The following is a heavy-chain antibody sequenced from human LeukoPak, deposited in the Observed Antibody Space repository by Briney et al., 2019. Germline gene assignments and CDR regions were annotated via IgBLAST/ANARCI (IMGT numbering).Heavy chain of an antibody. CDR3: TRDWWRLGFDY. J-gene: IGHJ4*02. Sequence: PGGSLRLSCTAFGFTFGDYGLSWFRQALGKGLEWIGFIRSKKVLGGAIEYAASVKGRFTFSRDDSKSIAYPQMNDLRTDDTAVYYCTRDWWRLGFDYWGQGTLVTVSS. V-gene: IGHV3-49*03. D-gene: IGHD2-21*02. CDR2: IRSKKVLGGAI. CDR1: GFTFGDYG.